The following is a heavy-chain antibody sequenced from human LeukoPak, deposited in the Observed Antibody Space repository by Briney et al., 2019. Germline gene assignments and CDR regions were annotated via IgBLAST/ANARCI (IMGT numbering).Heavy chain of an antibody. Sequence: SETLSLTCTVSDYSISSSYYWGWIRQPPGKGLEWFGIIYHSGSTYYNPSLKSRVTISVDTSKNQFSLKLTSVTAADTAVYYCARQTGSGLFILPGGQGTLVTVSS. D-gene: IGHD3-10*01. V-gene: IGHV4-38-2*02. CDR1: DYSISSSYY. J-gene: IGHJ4*02. CDR3: ARQTGSGLFILP. CDR2: IYHSGST.